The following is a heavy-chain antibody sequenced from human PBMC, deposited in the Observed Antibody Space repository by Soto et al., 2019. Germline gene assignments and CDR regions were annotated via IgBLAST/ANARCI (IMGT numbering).Heavy chain of an antibody. V-gene: IGHV3-23*01. J-gene: IGHJ4*02. Sequence: PGGSLRLSCAASGFTFSSYAMDWVRQAPGKGLEWVAEISTSGGTTYYADSVKGRFTISRDNSKNRLYLQMNSLRAEDTAVYYCAKSLSASPNYFFDSWGQGTLVTVSS. CDR3: AKSLSASPNYFFDS. CDR1: GFTFSSYA. D-gene: IGHD1-1*01. CDR2: ISTSGGTT.